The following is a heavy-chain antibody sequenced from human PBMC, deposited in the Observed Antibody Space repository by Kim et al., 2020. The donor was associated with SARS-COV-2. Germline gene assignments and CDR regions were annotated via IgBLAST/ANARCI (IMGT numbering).Heavy chain of an antibody. CDR3: ARGLSRDYGDYGYGKTNKWYFDL. V-gene: IGHV1-69*13. CDR2: IIPIFGTA. Sequence: SVKVSCKASGGTFSSYAISWVRQAPGQGLEWMGGIIPIFGTANYAQKFQGRVTITADESTSTAYMELSSLRSEDTAVYYCARGLSRDYGDYGYGKTNKWYFDLWGRGTLVTVSS. D-gene: IGHD4-17*01. CDR1: GGTFSSYA. J-gene: IGHJ2*01.